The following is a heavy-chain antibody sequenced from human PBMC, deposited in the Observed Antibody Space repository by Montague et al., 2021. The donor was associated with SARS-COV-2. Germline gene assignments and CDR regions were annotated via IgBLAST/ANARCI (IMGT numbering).Heavy chain of an antibody. J-gene: IGHJ4*02. Sequence: SETLSLTCTVSGGSISSGGYYWSWIRQHPGKGLEWIGGIYYSGSTYYNPSLKSRVTISVDTSKNQFSLKLSSVTAADTAVYYCAREGGWLSRGSYYFDYWGQGTLVTVSS. CDR3: AREGGWLSRGSYYFDY. CDR2: IYYSGST. V-gene: IGHV4-39*07. CDR1: GGSISSGGYY. D-gene: IGHD3-22*01.